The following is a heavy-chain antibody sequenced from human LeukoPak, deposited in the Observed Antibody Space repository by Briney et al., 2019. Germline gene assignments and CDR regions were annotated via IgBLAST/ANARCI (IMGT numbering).Heavy chain of an antibody. J-gene: IGHJ4*02. CDR1: GGSISNYY. CDR3: ARSITMIVGSDYFDY. CDR2: IYYSGST. D-gene: IGHD3-22*01. V-gene: IGHV4-59*08. Sequence: SETLSLTCTVSGGSISNYYWSWIRQPPGKGLEWIGYIYYSGSTNYNPSLKSRVTISVDTSKNQFSLKLGSVTAADTAVYYCARSITMIVGSDYFDYWGQGTLVTVSS.